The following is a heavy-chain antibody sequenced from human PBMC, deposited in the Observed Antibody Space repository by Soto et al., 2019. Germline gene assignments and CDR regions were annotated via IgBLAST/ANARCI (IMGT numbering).Heavy chain of an antibody. CDR3: ERSPWNPPSSFDS. Sequence: SATLSLTCAVYGGSFSAYYWFWIRQRPGKGLEWIGESNHRGGTSYNPSLKSRVTISVDTSKSQFSPQPTSVTAADRAVYYCERSPWNPPSSFDSWGQGTMVTVSS. V-gene: IGHV4-34*01. CDR1: GGSFSAYY. D-gene: IGHD1-1*01. J-gene: IGHJ5*01. CDR2: SNHRGGT.